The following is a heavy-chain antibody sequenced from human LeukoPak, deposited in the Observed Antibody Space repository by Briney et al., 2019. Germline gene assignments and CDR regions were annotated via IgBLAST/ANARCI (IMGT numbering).Heavy chain of an antibody. Sequence: ASVKVSCKASGYTCTSYDINWVRQATGQGLEWMGWMNPNSGNTGYAQKFQGRVTMTRNTSISTAYMELSTLRSEDTAVYYCARDIVVVPAAIEANQKYYYYYGMDVWGQGTTVTVSS. J-gene: IGHJ6*02. CDR2: MNPNSGNT. V-gene: IGHV1-8*01. CDR3: ARDIVVVPAAIEANQKYYYYYGMDV. D-gene: IGHD2-2*01. CDR1: GYTCTSYD.